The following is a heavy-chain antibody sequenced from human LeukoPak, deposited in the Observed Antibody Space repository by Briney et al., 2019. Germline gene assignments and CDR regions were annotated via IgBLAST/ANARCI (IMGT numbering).Heavy chain of an antibody. J-gene: IGHJ6*03. CDR3: ARRKEGCSSTSCRYYYMDV. D-gene: IGHD2-2*01. CDR1: GGSISSSSYY. V-gene: IGHV4-39*01. CDR2: IYYSGST. Sequence: SETLSLTCTVSGGSISSSSYYWGWLRQPPGKGLEWIGSIYYSGSTYYNPSLKSRVTISVDTSKNQFSLKLSSVTAADTAVYYCARRKEGCSSTSCRYYYMDVWGKGTTVTVSS.